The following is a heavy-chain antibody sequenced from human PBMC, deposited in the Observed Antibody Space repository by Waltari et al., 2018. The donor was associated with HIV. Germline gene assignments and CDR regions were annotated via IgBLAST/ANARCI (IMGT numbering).Heavy chain of an antibody. Sequence: QVQLQESGPGLVKPSQTLSLTCTVPGGSGSRASHYWDWSRQHPGKGLEWIGYIYYSGSTYYNPSLKSRVIISIDTSQNQFSLELTSVTAADTAVYYCARDSGLYGTYSHGMDVWGQGTTVTVSS. CDR3: ARDSGLYGTYSHGMDV. CDR2: IYYSGST. J-gene: IGHJ6*02. D-gene: IGHD4-17*01. V-gene: IGHV4-31*03. CDR1: GGSGSRASHY.